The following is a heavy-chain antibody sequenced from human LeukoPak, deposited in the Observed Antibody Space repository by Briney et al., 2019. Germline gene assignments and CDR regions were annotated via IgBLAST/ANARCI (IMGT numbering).Heavy chain of an antibody. CDR3: ARAPTPGAAFDI. D-gene: IGHD1-14*01. CDR1: GGSLISSSYY. V-gene: IGHV4-39*07. Sequence: SETLSLTGTVSGGSLISSSYYWGWIRQPPGKGLEWIGGIYQSGNTSYNPSLKSRVTISVDTSQKQFSLRPRSVTAADAAVCYCARAPTPGAAFDIWGQGTMVTDSS. CDR2: IYQSGNT. J-gene: IGHJ3*02.